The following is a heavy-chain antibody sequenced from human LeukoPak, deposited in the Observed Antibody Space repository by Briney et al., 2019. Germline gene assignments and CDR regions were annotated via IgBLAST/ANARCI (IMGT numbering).Heavy chain of an antibody. CDR1: GGSISSGSYY. J-gene: IGHJ4*02. CDR3: ARDIVATIYRIGFDY. CDR2: IYTSGST. V-gene: IGHV4-61*02. D-gene: IGHD5-12*01. Sequence: SQTLSLTCTVSGGSISSGSYYWSWIQQPAGKGLEWIGRIYTSGSTNYNPSLKSRVTISVDTSKNQFSLKLSSVTAADTAVYYCARDIVATIYRIGFDYWGQGTLVTVSS.